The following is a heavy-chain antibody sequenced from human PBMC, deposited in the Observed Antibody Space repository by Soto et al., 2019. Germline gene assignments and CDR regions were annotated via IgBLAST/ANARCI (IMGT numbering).Heavy chain of an antibody. CDR3: AREPDFWSGCLDY. CDR1: GFTFSSYW. CDR2: IKQDGSEK. V-gene: IGHV3-7*01. J-gene: IGHJ4*02. D-gene: IGHD3-3*01. Sequence: EVQLVESGGGLVQPGGSLRLSCAASGFTFSSYWMSWVRQAPGKGLEWVANIKQDGSEKYYVDSVKGRFTISRDNAKNSLYLQMNSLRAEDTAVYYCAREPDFWSGCLDYWGQGTLVTVSS.